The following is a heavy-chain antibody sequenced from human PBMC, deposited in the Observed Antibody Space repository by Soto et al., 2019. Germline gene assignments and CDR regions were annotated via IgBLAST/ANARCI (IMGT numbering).Heavy chain of an antibody. CDR3: ASHLRYFDY. J-gene: IGHJ4*02. V-gene: IGHV4-30-2*01. CDR2: IYHSGST. CDR1: GGSPSSNGFS. D-gene: IGHD3-16*01. Sequence: SHTLSHPCAVSGGSPSSNGFSGSWIRQPPGKGLECIGYIYHSGSTYYNPSLKSRVTISVDRSKNQFSLKLSSVTAADTAVYYCASHLRYFDYWGQGTLVTVS.